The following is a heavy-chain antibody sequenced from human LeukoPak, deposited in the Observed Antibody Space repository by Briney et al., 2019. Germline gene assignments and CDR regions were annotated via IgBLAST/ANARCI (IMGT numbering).Heavy chain of an antibody. J-gene: IGHJ4*02. CDR1: GGTFSSYA. V-gene: IGHV1-69*05. Sequence: SVKVSCKASGGTFSSYAISWVRQAPGQGLEWMGGIIPIFGTANYAQKFQGRVTITTDEPTSTAYMELSSLRSEDTAVYYCARHRGYSYGTIFDYWGQGTLVTVSS. CDR2: IIPIFGTA. CDR3: ARHRGYSYGTIFDY. D-gene: IGHD5-18*01.